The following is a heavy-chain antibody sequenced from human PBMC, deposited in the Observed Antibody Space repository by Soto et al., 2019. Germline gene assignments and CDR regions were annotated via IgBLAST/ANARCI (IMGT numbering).Heavy chain of an antibody. CDR3: ASQAVTRNFDY. V-gene: IGHV1-69*06. D-gene: IGHD4-17*01. CDR1: GGTFSSYA. J-gene: IGHJ4*02. Sequence: SVKVSCKASGGTFSSYAISWVRQAPGQGLEWMGGIIPIFGTANYAQKFQGRVAITADKSTSTAYMELSSLRSEDTAVYYCASQAVTRNFDYWGQGTLVTVSS. CDR2: IIPIFGTA.